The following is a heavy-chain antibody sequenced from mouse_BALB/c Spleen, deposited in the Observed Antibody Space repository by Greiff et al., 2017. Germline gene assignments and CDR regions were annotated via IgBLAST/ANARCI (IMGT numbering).Heavy chain of an antibody. CDR1: GFTFTDYY. D-gene: IGHD2-2*01. V-gene: IGHV7-3*02. J-gene: IGHJ4*01. CDR2: IRNKANGYTT. Sequence: EVKLEESGGGLVQPGGSLRLSCATSGFTFTDYYMSWVRQPPGKALEWLGFIRNKANGYTTEYSASVKGRFTISRDNSQSILYLQMNTLRAEDSATYYCARDRGGYYDAMDYWGQGTSVTVSS. CDR3: ARDRGGYYDAMDY.